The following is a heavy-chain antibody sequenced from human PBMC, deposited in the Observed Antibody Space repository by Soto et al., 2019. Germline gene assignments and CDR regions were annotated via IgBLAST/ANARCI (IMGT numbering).Heavy chain of an antibody. V-gene: IGHV1-46*01. CDR2: INPHGGST. D-gene: IGHD1-26*01. CDR1: RDTFTSYY. CDR3: ARSSGGNFGIIIEGTNWFAP. Sequence: GASVKVSGKAPRDTFTSYYINWVRQAPGQGLEWMGVINPHGGSTAYAQKFKGRVTLTRDTSASTVYMEVSSLTSEDTAMYYCARSSGGNFGIIIEGTNWFAPWGQGTLVTVSS. J-gene: IGHJ5*02.